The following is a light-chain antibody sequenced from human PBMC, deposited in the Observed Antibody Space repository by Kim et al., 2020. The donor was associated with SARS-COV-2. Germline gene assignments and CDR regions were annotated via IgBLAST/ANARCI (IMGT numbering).Light chain of an antibody. CDR3: QKCDSAPWT. J-gene: IGKJ1*01. V-gene: IGKV1-27*01. CDR2: AAS. CDR1: QDIINY. Sequence: ESVGNRVTITLRASQDIINYLAWFQLKPGKAPKLLIYAASALQPGVPSRCCGSGSGTDFTLPVTSLQPEDVSTYYCQKCDSAPWTFGQGTKVDIK.